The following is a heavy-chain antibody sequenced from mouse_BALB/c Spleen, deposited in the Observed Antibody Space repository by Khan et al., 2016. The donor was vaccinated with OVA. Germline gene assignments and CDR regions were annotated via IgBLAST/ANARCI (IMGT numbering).Heavy chain of an antibody. V-gene: IGHV5-9-3*01. Sequence: EVELVESGGGLVKPGGSLKLSCAASGFTFNNYAMSWVRQTPEKRLEWVATVSSGGSYTYYPDSVKGRFTISRDNAKHTLYLQMSSLRSEDTAMYDCARQGGIYDGPFDYWGQGTTLTVSS. CDR2: VSSGGSYT. J-gene: IGHJ2*01. CDR3: ARQGGIYDGPFDY. CDR1: GFTFNNYA. D-gene: IGHD2-3*01.